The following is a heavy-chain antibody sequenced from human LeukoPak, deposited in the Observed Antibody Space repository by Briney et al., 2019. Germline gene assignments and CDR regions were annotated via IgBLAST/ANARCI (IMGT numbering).Heavy chain of an antibody. CDR1: GGSTSSSSYY. Sequence: SETLSLTCTVSGGSTSSSSYYWGWIRQPPGKGLEWIGSIYYSGSTYHNPSLKSRVTISVDTSKNHFSLKLSSVTAADTAVYYCARLRGLGPSDAFDIWGQGTMVTVSS. CDR3: ARLRGLGPSDAFDI. D-gene: IGHD2-15*01. J-gene: IGHJ3*02. CDR2: IYYSGST. V-gene: IGHV4-39*02.